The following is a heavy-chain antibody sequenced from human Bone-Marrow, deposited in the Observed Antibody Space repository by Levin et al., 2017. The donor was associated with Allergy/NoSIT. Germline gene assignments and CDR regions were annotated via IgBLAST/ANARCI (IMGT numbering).Heavy chain of an antibody. CDR3: ARDCPHLSYSSTWYYYYGMDV. D-gene: IGHD6-13*01. Sequence: GESLKISCAASGFTFSNSSMKWVRQAPGKGLEWVSYISDSSSSIFYADSVKGRFTISRDNAKNSLFLQMNSLRDEDTAVYYCARDCPHLSYSSTWYYYYGMDVWGQGTTVTVSS. CDR2: ISDSSSSI. J-gene: IGHJ6*02. V-gene: IGHV3-48*02. CDR1: GFTFSNSS.